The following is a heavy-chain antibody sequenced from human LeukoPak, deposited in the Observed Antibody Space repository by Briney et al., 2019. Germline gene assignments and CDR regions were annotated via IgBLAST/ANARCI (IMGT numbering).Heavy chain of an antibody. CDR1: GFTFGSYG. CDR2: IRSDGSNK. V-gene: IGHV3-30*02. J-gene: IGHJ5*02. D-gene: IGHD2/OR15-2a*01. CDR3: ARGKTSQNIVTRKTYNWSDP. Sequence: GGSLRLSCAASGFTFGSYGMHWVRQAPGKGLEWVTFIRSDGSNKYYADSVKGRFTISRDNAKNSLYLQMKSLRAEDTAVYYCARGKTSQNIVTRKTYNWSDPWGQGTLVTVSS.